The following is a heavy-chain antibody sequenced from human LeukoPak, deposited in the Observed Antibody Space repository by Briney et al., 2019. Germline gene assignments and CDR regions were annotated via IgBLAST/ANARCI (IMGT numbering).Heavy chain of an antibody. D-gene: IGHD3-10*01. Sequence: TAGGSLRLSCAASGFSFSDYHMSWIRQAPGKGLEWVSYISGSGDPTINYADSVKGRFTISRDNAKNSLYLQMNTLRAEDTAVYYCVRDGAVVTSGSYPWRYFQYWGQGTLVTVSS. CDR1: GFSFSDYH. CDR2: ISGSGDPTI. V-gene: IGHV3-11*04. J-gene: IGHJ1*01. CDR3: VRDGAVVTSGSYPWRYFQY.